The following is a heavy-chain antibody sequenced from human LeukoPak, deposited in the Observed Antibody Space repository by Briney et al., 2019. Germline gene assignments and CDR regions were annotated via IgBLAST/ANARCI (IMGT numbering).Heavy chain of an antibody. CDR1: GFTFSTYW. Sequence: GGSLRLSCAASGFTFSTYWMHWVRQAPGKGLVWVSRIDGDGSNPTYADSVKGRFTISRDNAKNTLYLRMNSLRAEDTAVYYCARGGVGGSFDYWGQGTLVTVSS. V-gene: IGHV3-74*01. CDR3: ARGGVGGSFDY. D-gene: IGHD1-26*01. CDR2: IDGDGSNP. J-gene: IGHJ4*02.